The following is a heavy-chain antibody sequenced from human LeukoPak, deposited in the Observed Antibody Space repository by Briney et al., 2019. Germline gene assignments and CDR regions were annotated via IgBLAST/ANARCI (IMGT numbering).Heavy chain of an antibody. CDR1: GGSISRYY. J-gene: IGHJ4*02. D-gene: IGHD1-14*01. CDR3: AGNRYYFDY. CDR2: IYYSGST. V-gene: IGHV4-59*01. Sequence: SETLSLTCTVSGGSISRYYWSWIRQPPGKGLEWIGYIYYSGSTNYNPSLKGRVTISLDTSKNQFSLRLSSVTAADTAVYYCAGNRYYFDYWGQGTLVTVSS.